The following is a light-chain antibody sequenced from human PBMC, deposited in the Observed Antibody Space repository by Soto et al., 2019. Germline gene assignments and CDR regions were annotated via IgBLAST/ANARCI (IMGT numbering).Light chain of an antibody. CDR2: EVT. CDR1: SSDVGGYNY. CDR3: KSRTTRNTLV. V-gene: IGLV2-14*01. J-gene: IGLJ3*02. Sequence: QSVLTQPASVSGSPGQSITFSCTGTSSDVGGYNYVSWYQQHPGKAPKLIIYEVTHRPSGVSSRFYGSRSGNTASLTISGLQAEDEADYYCKSRTTRNTLVFGGGTKVTVL.